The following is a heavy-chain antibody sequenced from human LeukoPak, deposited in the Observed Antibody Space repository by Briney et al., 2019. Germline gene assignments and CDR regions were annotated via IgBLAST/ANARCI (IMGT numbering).Heavy chain of an antibody. D-gene: IGHD2-2*01. CDR1: GYKFNDYY. V-gene: IGHV1-69*06. J-gene: IGHJ4*02. CDR2: IIPIVGTA. CDR3: ARDRVCSSTSCYSTPFDY. Sequence: ASVKVSCKASGYKFNDYYIHWVRQAPGQGLEWMGGIIPIVGTANYAQKFQGRVTITADKSTSTAYMELSSLRSEDTAVYYCARDRVCSSTSCYSTPFDYWGQGTLVTVSS.